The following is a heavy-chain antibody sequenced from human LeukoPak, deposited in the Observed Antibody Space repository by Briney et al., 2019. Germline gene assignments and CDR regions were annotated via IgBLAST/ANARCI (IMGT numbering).Heavy chain of an antibody. Sequence: ASVKVSCKASGYTFTSYYMHWVRQAPGQGLEWMGIINPSGGSTSYAQKFQGRVTMTRDRSTSTVYMELSSLRSEDTAVYYCARDYYDSSGYYSLGAFDIWGQGTMVTVSS. CDR1: GYTFTSYY. CDR3: ARDYYDSSGYYSLGAFDI. V-gene: IGHV1-46*01. J-gene: IGHJ3*02. CDR2: INPSGGST. D-gene: IGHD3-22*01.